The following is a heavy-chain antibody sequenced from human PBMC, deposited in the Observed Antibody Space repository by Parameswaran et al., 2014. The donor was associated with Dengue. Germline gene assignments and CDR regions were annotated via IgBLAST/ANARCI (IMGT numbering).Heavy chain of an antibody. D-gene: IGHD6-6*01. CDR3: ATVPEIAARPGNWFDP. V-gene: IGHV4-39*07. J-gene: IGHJ5*02. CDR2: IYYSGST. Sequence: WIRQPPGKGLEWIGSIYYSGSTYYNPSLKSRVTISVDTSKNQFSLKLSSVTAADTAVYYCATVPEIAARPGNWFDPWGQGTLVTVSS.